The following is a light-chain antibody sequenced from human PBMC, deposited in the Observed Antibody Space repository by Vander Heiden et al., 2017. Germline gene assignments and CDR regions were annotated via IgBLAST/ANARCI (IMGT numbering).Light chain of an antibody. V-gene: IGKV3-15*01. CDR1: QSVNNN. CDR2: DAS. J-gene: IGKJ1*01. CDR3: QQYNNWHPWT. Sequence: EIVLTQSPASLPVSPGARATLSCRASQSVNNNLAWYQQKPGQAPRLLIYDASTRVTGIPGRFSGSGSGTEFTLSISSLQSEDFAVYYCQQYNNWHPWTFGQGTKVEVK.